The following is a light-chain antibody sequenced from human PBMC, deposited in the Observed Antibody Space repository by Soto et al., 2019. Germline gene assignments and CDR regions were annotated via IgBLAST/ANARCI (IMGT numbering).Light chain of an antibody. CDR3: QAYDYSLPDSG. Sequence: QSVLTQPASVSGAPGQRVTISCTGNSSNLGAGYDVPWYQQLPGAAPILVIFGNRNRPSGVPERFSGSQSGTSASLAITGLQAEDEADYSCQAYDYSLPDSGFGGGTKVTVL. CDR2: GNR. V-gene: IGLV1-40*01. CDR1: SSNLGAGYD. J-gene: IGLJ3*02.